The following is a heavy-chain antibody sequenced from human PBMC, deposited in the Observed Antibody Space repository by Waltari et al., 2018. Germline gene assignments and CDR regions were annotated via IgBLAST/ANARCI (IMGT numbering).Heavy chain of an antibody. CDR2: SSWNSGSI. CDR3: AKDTDWKGYYYYYMDV. D-gene: IGHD1-1*01. V-gene: IGHV3-9*01. CDR1: GFTFDDYA. J-gene: IGHJ6*03. Sequence: EVQLVESGGGLVQPGRSLRLSCAASGFTFDDYAMHWVRPAPGKGLEWVSGSSWNSGSIGYADSVKGRFTISRDNAKNSLYLQMNSLRAEDTALYYCAKDTDWKGYYYYYMDVWGKGTTVTDSS.